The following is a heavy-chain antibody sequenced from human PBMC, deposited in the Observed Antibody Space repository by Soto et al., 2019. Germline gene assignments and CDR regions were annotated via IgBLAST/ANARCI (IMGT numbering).Heavy chain of an antibody. Sequence: GASVKVCCKASGYTFTSYLIHWVRQAPGQRLEWMGWINAGNGNTKYAQKFQGRVTITRDTSTSTAYMELRSLRSDDTAVYYCARGWYGSGSYPFSGSYHHFDYWGQGTLVTVSS. V-gene: IGHV1-3*01. CDR3: ARGWYGSGSYPFSGSYHHFDY. J-gene: IGHJ4*02. CDR2: INAGNGNT. D-gene: IGHD3-10*01. CDR1: GYTFTSYL.